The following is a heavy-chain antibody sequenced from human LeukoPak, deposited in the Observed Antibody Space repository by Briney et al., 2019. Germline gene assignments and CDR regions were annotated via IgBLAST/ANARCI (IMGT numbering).Heavy chain of an antibody. J-gene: IGHJ3*01. D-gene: IGHD3-16*01. CDR1: GFTFNTYT. Sequence: GGSLRLSCAASGFTFNTYTMNWVRQAPGKGLEWVSSITASSTAIYSADSVKGRFTISRDNAKNSLYLQMNSLRAEDTALYYCAKDFYRLGEFDAFDLWGQGTMVIVSS. CDR2: ITASSTAI. V-gene: IGHV3-21*04. CDR3: AKDFYRLGEFDAFDL.